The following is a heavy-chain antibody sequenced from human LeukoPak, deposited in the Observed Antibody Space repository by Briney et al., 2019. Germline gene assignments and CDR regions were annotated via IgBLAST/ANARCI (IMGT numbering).Heavy chain of an antibody. J-gene: IGHJ4*02. CDR1: GGSFSGYY. CDR3: ASAPLGAAAAHFDY. Sequence: PPETLSLTCAVYGGSFSGYYWSWIRQPPGKGLEWIGEINHSGSTNYNPSLKSRVTISVDTSKNQFSLKLSSVTAADTAVYYCASAPLGAAAAHFDYWGQGTLVTVSS. D-gene: IGHD6-13*01. CDR2: INHSGST. V-gene: IGHV4-34*01.